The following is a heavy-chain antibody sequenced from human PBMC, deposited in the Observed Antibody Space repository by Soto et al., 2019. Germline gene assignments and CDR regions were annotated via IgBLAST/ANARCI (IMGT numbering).Heavy chain of an antibody. J-gene: IGHJ6*02. Sequence: SAKPSCKEPRLSLSSCALKWVCQENRQKLEWMGWINAGNGNTKYSQKFQGRVTITRDTSASTAYMELSSLRSEDTAVYYCARDGSLSSTICGVVIGNGMDVRGQGTTGTVSS. CDR3: ARDGSLSSTICGVVIGNGMDV. CDR2: INAGNGNT. D-gene: IGHD3-3*01. V-gene: IGHV1-3*01. CDR1: RLSLSSCA.